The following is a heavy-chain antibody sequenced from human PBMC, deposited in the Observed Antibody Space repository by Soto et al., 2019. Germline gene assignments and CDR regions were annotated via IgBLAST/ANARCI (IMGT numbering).Heavy chain of an antibody. CDR2: ISSSSSYI. V-gene: IGHV3-21*01. D-gene: IGHD6-13*01. CDR1: GFTFSSYS. CDR3: ARDSFGIAAAGTIFDY. J-gene: IGHJ4*02. Sequence: GESLKISCAASGFTFSSYSMNWVRQAPGKGLEWVSSISSSSSYIYYADSVKGRFTISRDNAKNSLYLQMNSLRAEDTAVYYCARDSFGIAAAGTIFDYWGQGTLVTVSS.